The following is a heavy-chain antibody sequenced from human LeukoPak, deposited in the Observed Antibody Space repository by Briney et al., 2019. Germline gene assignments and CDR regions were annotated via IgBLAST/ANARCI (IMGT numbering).Heavy chain of an antibody. D-gene: IGHD3-10*01. CDR1: GLNFRTSW. J-gene: IGHJ3*02. CDR3: ATSGSDRSADAFDI. CDR2: LYSGSNT. Sequence: SGGSLRLSCTASGLNFRTSWMSWVRQAPGKGLEWVSVLYSGSNTYYADSVKGRFTISRDNSKNTLYLQMNSLRAEDTAVYYCATSGSDRSADAFDIWGQGTMVTVSS. V-gene: IGHV3-53*01.